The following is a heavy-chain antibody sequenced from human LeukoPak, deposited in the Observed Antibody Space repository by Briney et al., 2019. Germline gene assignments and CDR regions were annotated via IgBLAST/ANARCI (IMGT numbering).Heavy chain of an antibody. D-gene: IGHD3-22*01. CDR1: KFTLNNYA. J-gene: IGHJ3*02. V-gene: IGHV3-23*01. CDR3: AKAETYASSGYYYSSYAFDI. Sequence: GGSLRLSCLACKFTLNNYAMTWVRQARGKGREWISSIRGRGDNMDYADSVKGRFTISRDNSENTLYLPMNSLSAEDTAVYYCAKAETYASSGYYYSSYAFDIWGQGTMVTVSS. CDR2: IRGRGDNM.